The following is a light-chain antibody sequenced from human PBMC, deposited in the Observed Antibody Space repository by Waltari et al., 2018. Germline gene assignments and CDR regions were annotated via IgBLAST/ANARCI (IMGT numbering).Light chain of an antibody. CDR1: STNVGGYNL. Sequence: QSALTQPASVSGSPGQAITISCTGTSTNVGGYNLVSWYRQYPGKAPELMIFGVSERPSGISNRLSGSKSGNTATLTISGLQAEDEADYYCLSYSGRSDYVFATGTRV. J-gene: IGLJ1*01. V-gene: IGLV2-23*02. CDR3: LSYSGRSDYV. CDR2: GVS.